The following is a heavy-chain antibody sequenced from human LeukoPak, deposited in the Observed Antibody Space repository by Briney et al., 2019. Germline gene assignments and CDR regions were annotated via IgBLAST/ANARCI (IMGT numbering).Heavy chain of an antibody. J-gene: IGHJ4*02. D-gene: IGHD3-3*01. Sequence: SETLSLTCTVSGGSISSYYWSWIRQPPGKGLEWIGYIYYSGSTNYNPSLKSRVTISVDTSKNQFSLKLSSVTAADTAVYYCARERPTIFGVPDHRRGYYFDYWGQGTLVTVSS. CDR3: ARERPTIFGVPDHRRGYYFDY. CDR1: GGSISSYY. CDR2: IYYSGST. V-gene: IGHV4-59*01.